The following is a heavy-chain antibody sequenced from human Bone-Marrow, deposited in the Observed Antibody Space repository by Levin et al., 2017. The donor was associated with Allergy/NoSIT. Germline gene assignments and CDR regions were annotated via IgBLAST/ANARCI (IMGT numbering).Heavy chain of an antibody. Sequence: LSLTCAASGFPFSSYSMNWVRQAPGKGLEWVSSISSSSSYIYYADSVKGRFTISRDNAKNSLYLQMNSLRAEDTAVYYCARRKDTAMVNSYYYYGMDVWGQGTTVTVSS. CDR2: ISSSSSYI. D-gene: IGHD5-18*01. V-gene: IGHV3-21*01. CDR1: GFPFSSYS. J-gene: IGHJ6*02. CDR3: ARRKDTAMVNSYYYYGMDV.